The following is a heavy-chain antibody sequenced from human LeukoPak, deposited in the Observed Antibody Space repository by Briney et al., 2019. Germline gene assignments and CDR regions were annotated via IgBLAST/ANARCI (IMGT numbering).Heavy chain of an antibody. D-gene: IGHD6-19*01. V-gene: IGHV1-2*02. CDR2: INPNSGGT. CDR3: ARAFTSLEWLAHRDYYFDY. Sequence: GASVKVSCKASGYTFTGYYIHWVRQAPGQGLEWMGWINPNSGGTNYAQKFQGRVTMTRDTSISTAYMELSRLRSDDTAVHYCARAFTSLEWLAHRDYYFDYWGQGTLVTVSS. CDR1: GYTFTGYY. J-gene: IGHJ4*02.